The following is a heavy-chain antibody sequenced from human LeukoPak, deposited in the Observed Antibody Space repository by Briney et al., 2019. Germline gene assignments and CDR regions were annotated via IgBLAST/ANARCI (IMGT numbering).Heavy chain of an antibody. Sequence: PSQTLSLTCTVSGGSISSGSYYWSWIRQPAGKGLEWIGRIYTSGSTNYNPSLKSRVTISVDTSKNQFSLKLSSVTAADTAVYYCARDPELGYCTNGVCPGGGYWGQGTLVTVSS. D-gene: IGHD2-8*01. CDR2: IYTSGST. CDR3: ARDPELGYCTNGVCPGGGY. J-gene: IGHJ4*02. CDR1: GGSISSGSYY. V-gene: IGHV4-61*02.